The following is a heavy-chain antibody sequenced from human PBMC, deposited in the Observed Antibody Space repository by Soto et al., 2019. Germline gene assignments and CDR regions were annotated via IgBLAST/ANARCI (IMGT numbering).Heavy chain of an antibody. V-gene: IGHV3-21*01. D-gene: IGHD6-19*01. CDR2: ISSSSSYI. Sequence: EVQLVESGGGLVKPGGSLRLSCAASGFTFSSYSMNWVRQAPGKGLEWVSSISSSSSYIYYADSVKGRFTISRDNAKNSLYLQMNSLRAEDTAVYYCASLYSSGYYYYGMDVWGQATTVTVSS. CDR3: ASLYSSGYYYYGMDV. J-gene: IGHJ6*02. CDR1: GFTFSSYS.